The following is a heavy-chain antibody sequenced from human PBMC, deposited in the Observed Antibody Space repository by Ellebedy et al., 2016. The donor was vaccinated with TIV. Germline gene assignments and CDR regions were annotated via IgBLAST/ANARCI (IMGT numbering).Heavy chain of an antibody. J-gene: IGHJ4*02. V-gene: IGHV1-46*01. CDR2: INPSDGRT. CDR1: GYTFTNYY. Sequence: ASVKVSXXASGYTFTNYYLHWVRQAPGQGLEWVGMINPSDGRTTYAQKFQGRVTLTSDTSTSTVYMEVRSLRSDDTAFYYCARDSHGLCSGGRCFGLDSWGQGTPVSATS. CDR3: ARDSHGLCSGGRCFGLDS. D-gene: IGHD2-15*01.